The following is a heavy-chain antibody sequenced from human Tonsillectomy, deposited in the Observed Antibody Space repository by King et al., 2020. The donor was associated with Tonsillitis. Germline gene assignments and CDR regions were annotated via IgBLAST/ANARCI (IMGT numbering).Heavy chain of an antibody. V-gene: IGHV4-39*07. Sequence: QLQLQESGPGLVKPSETLSLTCTVPGGSIISSGHYWGWIRQPPGKGLEWIGNIYYSGSTFYNPSLKSRVTISVDTSKNQFSLKVTSVTAADTAVYYCARDRDTNSFRYWFDPWGQGTLVTVSS. CDR1: GGSIISSGHY. CDR3: ARDRDTNSFRYWFDP. D-gene: IGHD2-8*01. CDR2: IYYSGST. J-gene: IGHJ5*02.